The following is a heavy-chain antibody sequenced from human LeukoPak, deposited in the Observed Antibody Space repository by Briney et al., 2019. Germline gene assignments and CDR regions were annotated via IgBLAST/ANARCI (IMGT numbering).Heavy chain of an antibody. Sequence: ASVKVSCKASGYTFTSYAMHWVRQAPGQRLEWMGWINAGNGNTKYSQKFQGRVTITRDTSASTAYMELSSLRSEDTAVYYCARDKGYGDYRAFDYWGQGTLVTVSS. CDR3: ARDKGYGDYRAFDY. J-gene: IGHJ4*02. CDR2: INAGNGNT. CDR1: GYTFTSYA. D-gene: IGHD4-17*01. V-gene: IGHV1-3*01.